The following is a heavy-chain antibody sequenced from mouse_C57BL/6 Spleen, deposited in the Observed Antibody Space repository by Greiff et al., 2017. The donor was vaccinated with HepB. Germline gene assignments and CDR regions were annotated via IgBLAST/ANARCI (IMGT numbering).Heavy chain of an antibody. J-gene: IGHJ2*01. D-gene: IGHD1-1*02. Sequence: QVQLQQPGAELVMPGASVKLSCKASGYTFTSYWMHWVKQRPGQGLEWIGEIDPSDSYTNYNQKFKGKSTLTVDKSSSTAYMQLSSLTSEDSAVYYWARGGSYQGYFDYWGQGTTLTVSS. CDR3: ARGGSYQGYFDY. CDR1: GYTFTSYW. CDR2: IDPSDSYT. V-gene: IGHV1-69*01.